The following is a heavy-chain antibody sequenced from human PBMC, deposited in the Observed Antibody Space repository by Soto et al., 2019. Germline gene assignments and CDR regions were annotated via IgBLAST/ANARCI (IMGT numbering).Heavy chain of an antibody. CDR3: ATGGKSIAAGWRAFDI. Sequence: ASVKVSCKVSGYTLTELSMHWVRQAPGKGLEWMGGFDPEDGETIYAQKFQGRVTMTEETSTDTAYMELRSLRSEDTAVYYCATGGKSIAAGWRAFDIWGQGTMVTVSS. CDR1: GYTLTELS. J-gene: IGHJ3*02. D-gene: IGHD6-6*01. V-gene: IGHV1-24*01. CDR2: FDPEDGET.